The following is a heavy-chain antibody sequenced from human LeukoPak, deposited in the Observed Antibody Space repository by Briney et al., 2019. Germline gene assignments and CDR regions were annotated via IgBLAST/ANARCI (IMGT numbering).Heavy chain of an antibody. CDR3: ARAHSGSYYSSYYFDY. Sequence: ASVKVSCKASGYTFTSYDINWVRQATGQGLEWMGWMNPNSGNTGYAQKFQGRVTMTRNTSISTAYMELSSLRSEDTAVYYCARAHSGSYYSSYYFDYWGQGTLVTVSS. CDR1: GYTFTSYD. CDR2: MNPNSGNT. J-gene: IGHJ4*02. D-gene: IGHD1-26*01. V-gene: IGHV1-8*01.